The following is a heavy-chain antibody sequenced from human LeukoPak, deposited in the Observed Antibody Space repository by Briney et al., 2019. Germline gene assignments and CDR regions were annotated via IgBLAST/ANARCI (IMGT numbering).Heavy chain of an antibody. CDR1: GDSVSSSSAA. CDR2: TTYKSTWYN. J-gene: IGHJ4*02. Sequence: SQTLSLTCAISGDSVSSSSAAWSWIRQSPSRGLEWLGRTTYKSTWYNDYAVSVKSRITINPDTSNNLFSLHLNSVTPEDTAVYYCARDNFAARSDFDFWGQGTLVTVSS. D-gene: IGHD6-6*01. V-gene: IGHV6-1*01. CDR3: ARDNFAARSDFDF.